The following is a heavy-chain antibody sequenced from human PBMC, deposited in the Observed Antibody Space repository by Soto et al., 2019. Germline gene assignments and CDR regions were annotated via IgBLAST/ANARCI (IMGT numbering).Heavy chain of an antibody. D-gene: IGHD3-22*01. CDR2: IRSKSNSYAT. CDR1: GFSFSGSA. Sequence: EVQLVESGGGLVQPGGSLKLXCAASGFSFSGSAMHWVRQASGKGLEWVGXIRSKSNSYATSYGASVNGKFTISRXXXXXXXXXXXXXXXXXXXXXXXXXRQGRGRGLDYFDSSGYSASLDHWGQGTLVTVXS. CDR3: XRQGRGRGLDYFDSSGYSASLDH. J-gene: IGHJ5*02. V-gene: IGHV3-73*02.